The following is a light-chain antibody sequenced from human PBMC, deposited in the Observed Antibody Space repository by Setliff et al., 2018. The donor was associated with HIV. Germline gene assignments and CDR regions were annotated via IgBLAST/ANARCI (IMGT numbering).Light chain of an antibody. CDR3: SSYTSSSPPYV. J-gene: IGLJ1*01. V-gene: IGLV2-14*01. CDR2: DVS. Sequence: QSALTQPRSVSGSPGQSVTISCTGTSSDVGGYNYVSWYQQHPGKAPKLMISDVSKRPSGVSNRFSGSKSGNTASLTISGLQAEDEADYYCSSYTSSSPPYVFGTGTKGTV. CDR1: SSDVGGYNY.